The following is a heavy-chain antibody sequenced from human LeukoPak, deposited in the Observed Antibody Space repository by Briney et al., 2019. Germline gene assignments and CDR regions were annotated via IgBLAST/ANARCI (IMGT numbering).Heavy chain of an antibody. CDR2: ISGSGDIT. V-gene: IGHV3-23*01. J-gene: IGHJ4*02. D-gene: IGHD1/OR15-1a*01. Sequence: GGSLRLSCVGSGFTFINYAMSWVRQAPGKGLEWVSRISGSGDITFYADSVKGRFTISRDNFKNTIYLEMNSLRVEDTAVYYCAKDNNERHEALDYWGQGTLVTVSS. CDR1: GFTFINYA. CDR3: AKDNNERHEALDY.